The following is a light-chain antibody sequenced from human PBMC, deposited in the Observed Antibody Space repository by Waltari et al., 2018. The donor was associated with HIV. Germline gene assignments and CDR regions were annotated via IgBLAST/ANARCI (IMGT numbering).Light chain of an antibody. V-gene: IGLV1-47*01. CDR3: AAWDDSLSGYV. CDR2: RND. J-gene: IGLJ1*01. Sequence: QSVLTQPPSASATPGQRVTISCSGGSSPLGSIYVLWYQLLPGTAPKLLVYRNDQRPSGVPDRLSGSKSGTSASLAISGLRSEDEADYYCAAWDDSLSGYVFGTGTKVTVL. CDR1: SSPLGSIY.